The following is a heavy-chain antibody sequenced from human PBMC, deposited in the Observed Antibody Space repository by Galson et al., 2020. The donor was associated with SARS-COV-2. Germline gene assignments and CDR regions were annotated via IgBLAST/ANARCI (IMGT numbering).Heavy chain of an antibody. CDR3: ARETYYDYVWGSPRPFDY. Sequence: SETLSLTCTVSGGSISSSSYYWGWIRQPPGQGLEWIGSIYYSGSTYYNPSLKSRVTISVDTSKNQFSLKLSSVTAADTAVYYCARETYYDYVWGSPRPFDYWGQGTLVTVSS. CDR2: IYYSGST. D-gene: IGHD3-16*01. J-gene: IGHJ4*02. V-gene: IGHV4-39*07. CDR1: GGSISSSSYY.